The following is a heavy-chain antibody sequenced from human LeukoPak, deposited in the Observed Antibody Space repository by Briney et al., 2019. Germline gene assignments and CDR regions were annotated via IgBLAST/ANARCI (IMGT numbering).Heavy chain of an antibody. D-gene: IGHD1-1*01. V-gene: IGHV3-48*03. Sequence: GGSLRLSCAASGFSFSSYEMNWVRQAPGKGLEWVSYISDSGSSRYYADSVKGRFTISRDNAKNSLFLQMNSLRAEDSAVYYCVTRVKSTGDYWGQGTLVTVSS. CDR1: GFSFSSYE. CDR3: VTRVKSTGDY. CDR2: ISDSGSSR. J-gene: IGHJ4*02.